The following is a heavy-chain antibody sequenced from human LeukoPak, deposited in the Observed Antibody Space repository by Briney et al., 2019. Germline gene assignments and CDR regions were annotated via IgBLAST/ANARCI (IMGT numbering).Heavy chain of an antibody. D-gene: IGHD6-19*01. CDR2: INPNTGGT. CDR1: GYTFTGYY. J-gene: IGHJ4*02. V-gene: IGHV1-2*02. CDR3: ASYPRYSSSPPFDY. Sequence: GASVKVSCKASGYTFTGYYMHWVRQAPGQGLEWMGWINPNTGGTNYEQKFQGRVTMTRDTSISTAYMELRSLRSADTAVYYCASYPRYSSSPPFDYWGQGTLVTVSP.